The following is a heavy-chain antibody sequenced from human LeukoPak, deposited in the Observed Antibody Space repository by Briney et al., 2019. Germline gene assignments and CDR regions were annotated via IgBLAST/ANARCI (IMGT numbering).Heavy chain of an antibody. CDR3: ARFHGGYCSSTSCYFDY. CDR2: IRYDGSRK. CDR1: GFIFSSYG. Sequence: PGGSLRLSCAASGFIFSSYGMHWVRQAPDKGLEWVAFIRYDGSRKYYADSVKGRFTISRDNSKNTLYLQMNSLRAVDTAMYYCARFHGGYCSSTSCYFDYWGQGTLVTVSS. J-gene: IGHJ4*02. V-gene: IGHV3-30*02. D-gene: IGHD2-2*01.